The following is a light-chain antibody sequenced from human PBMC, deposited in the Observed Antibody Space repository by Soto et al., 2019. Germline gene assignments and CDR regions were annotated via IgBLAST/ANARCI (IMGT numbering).Light chain of an antibody. CDR1: QNISRF. CDR3: QQSDNKHPALT. J-gene: IGKJ4*01. V-gene: IGKV1-39*01. CDR2: AAS. Sequence: DIQMTQSPSSLSASVGDRVTITCRASQNISRFLNWYQQKAGKAPKILIFAASSLQSGVPSRFSGSGYGTEFTLTISSLQPEDFATYYYQQSDNKHPALTFGGGTKVEI.